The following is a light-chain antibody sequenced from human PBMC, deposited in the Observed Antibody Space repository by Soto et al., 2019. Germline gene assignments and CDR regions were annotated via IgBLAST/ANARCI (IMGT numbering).Light chain of an antibody. V-gene: IGKV1-12*02. CDR3: QQANTFPFT. J-gene: IGKJ5*01. CDR2: AAS. CDR1: QDISSW. Sequence: DIQRTKSPSSVSALVGERVSINALASQDISSWLAWYQQKPGKTPKFLIFAASSLQSWVPSRFSGRGSGTEFTLTITSLQPEDFATYYCQQANTFPFTFGQGTRLETK.